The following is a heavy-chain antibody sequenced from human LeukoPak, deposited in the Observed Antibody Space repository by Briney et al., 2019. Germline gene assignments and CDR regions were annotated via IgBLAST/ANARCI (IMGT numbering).Heavy chain of an antibody. J-gene: IGHJ4*02. CDR3: ARVKRGYSGYDSSGFDY. V-gene: IGHV1-18*01. CDR2: ISAYNGNT. D-gene: IGHD5-12*01. CDR1: GYTFTSYG. Sequence: ASVKVSCKASGYTFTSYGISWVRQDPGQGLEWMGWISAYNGNTNYAQKLQGRVTMTTDTSTSTAYMELRSLRSDDTAVYYCARVKRGYSGYDSSGFDYWGQGTLVTVSS.